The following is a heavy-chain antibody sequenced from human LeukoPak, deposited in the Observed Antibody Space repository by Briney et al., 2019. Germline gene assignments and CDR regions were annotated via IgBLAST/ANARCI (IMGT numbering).Heavy chain of an antibody. D-gene: IGHD3-22*01. Sequence: GGSLRLSCVTSGFTFSHHWMSWVRQAPGKGLEWVANINQDGNRKYYVDSVKGRFTISRDNAQKSLYLQMNSLRVEDTAVYYCARGFDSRFFNYWGQGTLVTVSS. CDR1: GFTFSHHW. V-gene: IGHV3-7*01. J-gene: IGHJ4*02. CDR3: ARGFDSRFFNY. CDR2: INQDGNRK.